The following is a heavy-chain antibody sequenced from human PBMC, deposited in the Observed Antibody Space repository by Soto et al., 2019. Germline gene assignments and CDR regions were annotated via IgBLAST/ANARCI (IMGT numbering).Heavy chain of an antibody. D-gene: IGHD3-10*01. CDR2: ISAYNGNT. J-gene: IGHJ5*02. CDR1: GYTFTSYG. CDR3: ARDICGWGFGESNWLDP. Sequence: QVQLVQSGAEVKKPGASVKVSCKASGYTFTSYGISWVRQAPGQGLEWMGWISAYNGNTNYAQKFQGRVTMTTDTSTRTAYMELKSLRSDDTAVYYCARDICGWGFGESNWLDPWGQGTLVAVSS. V-gene: IGHV1-18*01.